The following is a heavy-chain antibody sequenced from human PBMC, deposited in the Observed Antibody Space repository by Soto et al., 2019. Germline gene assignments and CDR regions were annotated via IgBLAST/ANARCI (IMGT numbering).Heavy chain of an antibody. CDR2: IIPIFGTA. CDR1: GGTFSSYA. J-gene: IGHJ6*01. Sequence: SVKVSCKASGGTFSSYAISWVRQAPGQGLEWMGGIIPIFGTANYAQKFQGRVTITADESTSTAYMELSSLRSEDTAVYYCASNIVVATAIGIGYYYYGLYVSAQGTTVTVS. CDR3: ASNIVVATAIGIGYYYYGLYV. V-gene: IGHV1-69*01. D-gene: IGHD2-21*02.